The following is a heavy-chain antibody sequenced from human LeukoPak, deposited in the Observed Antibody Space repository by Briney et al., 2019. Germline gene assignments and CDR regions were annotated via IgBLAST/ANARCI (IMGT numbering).Heavy chain of an antibody. D-gene: IGHD3-10*01. CDR2: IYPGDSDT. CDR1: GYTFSNYW. J-gene: IGHJ6*02. V-gene: IGHV5-51*01. CDR3: ARRDYGSGSYHV. Sequence: GESLKISCKGSGYTFSNYWIAWVRQMPDKGLEWMGIIYPGDSDTRYSPSFQGHVTISVDKSVSTTYLQWSSLKASDTAMYFCARRDYGSGSYHVWGQGTTVTVSS.